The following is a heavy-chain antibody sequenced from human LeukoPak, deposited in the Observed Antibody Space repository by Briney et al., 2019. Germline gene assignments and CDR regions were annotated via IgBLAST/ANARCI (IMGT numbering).Heavy chain of an antibody. J-gene: IGHJ4*02. V-gene: IGHV4-38-2*02. Sequence: SETLSLTCTVSGYSISGGYYWGWIRRPPGKGLGRIGRSYHSGSTYYNPSLKSRVTISVDTSKNQFSLKLSSVIAADTAVYYCAREGELLRFLEWFDYFDYWGQGTLVTVSS. D-gene: IGHD3-3*01. CDR1: GYSISGGYY. CDR2: SYHSGST. CDR3: AREGELLRFLEWFDYFDY.